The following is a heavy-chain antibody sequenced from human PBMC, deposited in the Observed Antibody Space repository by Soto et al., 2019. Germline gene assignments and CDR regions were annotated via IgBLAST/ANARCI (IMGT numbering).Heavy chain of an antibody. Sequence: EGQLLQSGGGLVQPGESLRVSCAASGFTFSSSGMSWVRQAPGKGLEWVSSISVRGDYRYYADSVKGRFTITRDNSKNTLYLKKNSLAAEDTAVYYCANHGGFYFWGQGTMVAVSS. V-gene: IGHV3-23*01. D-gene: IGHD4-17*01. J-gene: IGHJ3*01. CDR2: ISVRGDYR. CDR1: GFTFSSSG. CDR3: ANHGGFYF.